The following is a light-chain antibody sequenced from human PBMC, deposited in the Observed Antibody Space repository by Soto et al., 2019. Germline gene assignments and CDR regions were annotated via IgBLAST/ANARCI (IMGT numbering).Light chain of an antibody. Sequence: QSALTQPASVSGSPGQSITISCTGTSSDVGSYNLVSWYQQHPGKAPKLMIYEGSKRPSGVSNRFSGSKSGNTASLTISGLQAKDEADYYCCSYAGSSTFVVFGGGTKLTVL. J-gene: IGLJ2*01. CDR1: SSDVGSYNL. CDR3: CSYAGSSTFVV. V-gene: IGLV2-23*03. CDR2: EGS.